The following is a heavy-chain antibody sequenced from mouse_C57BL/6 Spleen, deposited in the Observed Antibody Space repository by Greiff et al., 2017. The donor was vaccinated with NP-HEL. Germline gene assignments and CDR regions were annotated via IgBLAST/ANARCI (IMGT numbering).Heavy chain of an antibody. D-gene: IGHD4-1*02. CDR3: ARSTGSYYFDG. J-gene: IGHJ2*01. CDR1: GYTFTDYY. V-gene: IGHV1-19*01. Sequence: VQLKQSGPVLVKPGASVKMSCKASGYTFTDYYMNWVKQSHGKSLEWIGVINPYNGGTSYNQKFKGKATLTVDKSSSTAYMELNSLTSEDSAVYDCARSTGSYYFDGWGQGTTLTVAS. CDR2: INPYNGGT.